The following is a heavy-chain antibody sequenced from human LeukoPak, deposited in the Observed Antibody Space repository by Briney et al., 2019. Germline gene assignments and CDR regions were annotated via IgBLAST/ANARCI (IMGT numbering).Heavy chain of an antibody. Sequence: GGSLRLSCTASGFAFGDYAMSWVRQAPGKGLEWVGFIRSKAYGGTTEYAASVKGRFTISRDDSKSIAYLQMNSLKTEDTAVYYCTRDSSLDYDILTGHDYWGQGTLVTVSS. CDR3: TRDSSLDYDILTGHDY. CDR1: GFAFGDYA. CDR2: IRSKAYGGTT. D-gene: IGHD3-9*01. V-gene: IGHV3-49*04. J-gene: IGHJ4*02.